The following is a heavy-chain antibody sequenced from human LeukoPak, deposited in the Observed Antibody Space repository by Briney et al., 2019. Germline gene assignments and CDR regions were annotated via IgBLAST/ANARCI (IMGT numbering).Heavy chain of an antibody. CDR2: INPNSGGT. D-gene: IGHD6-13*01. J-gene: IGHJ6*03. CDR3: ARDWYSSSWYYYYYMDV. Sequence: ASVKVSCKASGYTFTSYGISWVRQAPGQGLEWMGRINPNSGGTNYAQKFQGRVTMTRDTSISTAYMELSRLRSDDTAVYYCARDWYSSSWYYYYYMDVWGKGTTVTVSS. V-gene: IGHV1-2*06. CDR1: GYTFTSYG.